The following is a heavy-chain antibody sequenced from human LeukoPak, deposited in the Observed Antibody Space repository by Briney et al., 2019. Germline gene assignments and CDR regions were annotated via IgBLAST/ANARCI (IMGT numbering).Heavy chain of an antibody. V-gene: IGHV1-8*03. CDR3: ARGRWGLYYYYMDV. CDR1: GYTFTGYD. Sequence: ASVKVSCKASGYTFTGYDINWVRQATGQGLEWMGWMNPNSGNTGYAQKFQGRVTITRNTSISTAYMELSSLRSEDTAVYYCARGRWGLYYYYMDVWGKGTTVTVSS. J-gene: IGHJ6*03. D-gene: IGHD3-16*01. CDR2: MNPNSGNT.